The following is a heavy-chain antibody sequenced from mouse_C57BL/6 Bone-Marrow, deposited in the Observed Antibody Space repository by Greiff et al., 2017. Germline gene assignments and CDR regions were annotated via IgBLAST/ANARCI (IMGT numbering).Heavy chain of an antibody. CDR3: ARGYYGSRSWYFDV. Sequence: VQLQQSGPELVKPGASVKIPCKASGYTFTDYNMDWVKQSHGKSLEWIGDINPNNGGTIYNQKFKGKATLTVDKSSSTAYMELRSLTSEDTAVYYCARGYYGSRSWYFDVWGTGTTVTVSS. CDR1: GYTFTDYN. CDR2: INPNNGGT. V-gene: IGHV1-18*01. J-gene: IGHJ1*03. D-gene: IGHD1-1*01.